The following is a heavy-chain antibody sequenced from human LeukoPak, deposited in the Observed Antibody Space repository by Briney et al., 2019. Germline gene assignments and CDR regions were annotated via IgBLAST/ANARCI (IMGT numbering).Heavy chain of an antibody. D-gene: IGHD5-18*01. CDR2: ISGSGGST. Sequence: GGSLRLSCAASGFTFSSYAMSWVRQAPGKGLEWVSVISGSGGSTYYADSVKGRFSISRYNPNNTLFLQMNSLRAEDTAVYYCAKEGGYSYGFGIGDDALDIWGQGTMVTVSS. V-gene: IGHV3-23*01. CDR1: GFTFSSYA. CDR3: AKEGGYSYGFGIGDDALDI. J-gene: IGHJ3*02.